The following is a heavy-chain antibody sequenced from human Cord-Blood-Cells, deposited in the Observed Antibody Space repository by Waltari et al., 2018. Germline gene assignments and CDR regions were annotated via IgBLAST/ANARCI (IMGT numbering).Heavy chain of an antibody. V-gene: IGHV1-8*01. D-gene: IGHD2-8*01. CDR3: ARVDSYGYCTNGVCYDY. CDR1: GYTFTSYD. CDR2: MNPNSGNT. Sequence: QVQLVQSGAEVKKPGASVKVSCKASGYTFTSYDINWVRQATGQGLEWMGWMNPNSGNTGYAQKFQGRDTMTRNTSISTAYMELSSLRSEDTAVYYCARVDSYGYCTNGVCYDYWGQGTLVTVSS. J-gene: IGHJ4*02.